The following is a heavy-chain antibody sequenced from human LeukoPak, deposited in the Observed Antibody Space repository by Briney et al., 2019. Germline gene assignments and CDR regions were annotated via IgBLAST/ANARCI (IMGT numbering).Heavy chain of an antibody. J-gene: IGHJ4*02. V-gene: IGHV3-23*01. CDR2: ISGSGGST. CDR1: GFTFSSYG. CDR3: ARSVDYYGSGSYDY. Sequence: GGTLTLSCAASGFTFSSYGMSWVRQAPGKGLEWVSAISGSGGSTYYADSVKGRFTISRDNSKNTLYLQMNSLRAEDTAVYYCARSVDYYGSGSYDYWGQGTLVTVSS. D-gene: IGHD3-10*01.